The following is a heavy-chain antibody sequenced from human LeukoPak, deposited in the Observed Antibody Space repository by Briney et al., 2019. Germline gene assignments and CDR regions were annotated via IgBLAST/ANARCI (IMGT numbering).Heavy chain of an antibody. J-gene: IGHJ4*02. D-gene: IGHD2-15*01. CDR3: ASQWSQRY. Sequence: GGSLRLSCAASGFIFSDYTMNWVRQAPGKGLEWVSSISASGAVYYGDSAKGRFTISRDNAKNSLYLQMNSLKVDDTAVYYCASQWSQRYWGQGTLLTVSS. CDR2: ISASGAV. CDR1: GFIFSDYT. V-gene: IGHV3-69-1*01.